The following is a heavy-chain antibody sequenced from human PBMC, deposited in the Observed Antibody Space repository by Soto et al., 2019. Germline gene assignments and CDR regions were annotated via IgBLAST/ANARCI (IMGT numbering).Heavy chain of an antibody. D-gene: IGHD1-26*01. Sequence: PGGSLRLSCAASGFTFSSYWLSWVRQAPGRGLEWVANIKEDGSEQDYVDSVEGRFTVSRDNAKNSLYLQMNSLRAEDTAVYYCARDRPLRGSHYRGFDYWGQGTPVTVSS. J-gene: IGHJ4*02. V-gene: IGHV3-7*01. CDR1: GFTFSSYW. CDR3: ARDRPLRGSHYRGFDY. CDR2: IKEDGSEQ.